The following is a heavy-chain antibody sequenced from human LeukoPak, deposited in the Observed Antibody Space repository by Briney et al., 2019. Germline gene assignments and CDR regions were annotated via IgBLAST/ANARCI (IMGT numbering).Heavy chain of an antibody. D-gene: IGHD3-9*01. J-gene: IGHJ2*01. V-gene: IGHV3-23*01. CDR1: GXTFSAYA. CDR3: AKGGDILTGYYLYWYFDL. Sequence: TGGSLRLSCAASGXTFSAYAMSWVRQAPGKGQEWVSAISRSGSSTDYADSVKGRFTISRDNSKNTLYLQMNSLRPEDTAVYYCAKGGDILTGYYLYWYFDLWGRGTLVTVSS. CDR2: ISRSGSST.